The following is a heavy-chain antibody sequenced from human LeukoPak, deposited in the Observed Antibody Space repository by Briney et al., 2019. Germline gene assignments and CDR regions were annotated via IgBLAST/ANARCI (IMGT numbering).Heavy chain of an antibody. Sequence: GGSLRLSCAASGFTFSSYSMYWVRQAPGKGLEWVSYISSSSSTIYYADSVKGRFTISRDNAKNSLYLQMNSLRAEDTAVYYCARDKLRYFDWLVDYWGQGTLVTVSS. V-gene: IGHV3-48*04. CDR3: ARDKLRYFDWLVDY. CDR2: ISSSSSTI. D-gene: IGHD3-9*01. CDR1: GFTFSSYS. J-gene: IGHJ4*02.